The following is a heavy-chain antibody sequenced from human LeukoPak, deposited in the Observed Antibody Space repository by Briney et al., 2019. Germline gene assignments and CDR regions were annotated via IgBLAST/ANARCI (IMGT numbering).Heavy chain of an antibody. CDR2: IYYSGST. V-gene: IGHV4-59*02. CDR1: GGSVSSYY. CDR3: ARDNWNYGSSMDV. J-gene: IGHJ6*02. D-gene: IGHD1-7*01. Sequence: SETLSYTCTVSGGSVSSYYWSWIRQPPGKGLEWIGYIYYSGSTNYNPSLKSRVTISVDTSKNQFSLKLSSVTAADTAVYHCARDNWNYGSSMDVWGQGTTVTVSS.